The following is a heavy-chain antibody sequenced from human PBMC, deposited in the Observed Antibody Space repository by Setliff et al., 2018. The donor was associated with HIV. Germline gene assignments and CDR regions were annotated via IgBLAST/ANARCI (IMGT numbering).Heavy chain of an antibody. D-gene: IGHD3-22*01. V-gene: IGHV2-5*01. CDR1: GFSLSISGVG. J-gene: IGHJ4*02. Sequence: ESGPTLVNPTQTLTLTCTFSGFSLSISGVGVGWIRQPPGKALEWLALIYWNDDKRYSPSLKSRLTITKDTSKNQVVLTMTNMDPVDTATYYCAHLPYYYDNTLLFDYWGQGTLVTVSS. CDR2: IYWNDDK. CDR3: AHLPYYYDNTLLFDY.